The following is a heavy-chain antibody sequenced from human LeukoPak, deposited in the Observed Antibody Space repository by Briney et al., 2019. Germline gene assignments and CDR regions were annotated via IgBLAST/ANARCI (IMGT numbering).Heavy chain of an antibody. Sequence: ASVKVSCKASGGTFSSYAISWVRQGPGQGLEWMGGIIPIFGTANYAQKFQGRVTITADESTSTAYVELSSLRSEDTAVYYCAREEPYYDFWSPNNWFDPWGQGTLVTVSS. J-gene: IGHJ5*02. V-gene: IGHV1-69*01. CDR1: GGTFSSYA. CDR2: IIPIFGTA. CDR3: AREEPYYDFWSPNNWFDP. D-gene: IGHD3-3*01.